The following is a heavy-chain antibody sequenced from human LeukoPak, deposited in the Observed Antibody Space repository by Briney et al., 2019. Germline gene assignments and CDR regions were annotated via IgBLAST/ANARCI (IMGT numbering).Heavy chain of an antibody. CDR1: GYSFTTYY. V-gene: IGHV1-46*01. D-gene: IGHD1-26*01. Sequence: ASVKVSCKASGYSFTTYYIHWVRQAPGQGLEWMGLINPSGDSITYAQKFQGRVTLTRDTSTTTVYMELSSLRSEDTAVYYCATSPNIVGATGYWGQGTLVTVSS. CDR2: INPSGDSI. CDR3: ATSPNIVGATGY. J-gene: IGHJ4*02.